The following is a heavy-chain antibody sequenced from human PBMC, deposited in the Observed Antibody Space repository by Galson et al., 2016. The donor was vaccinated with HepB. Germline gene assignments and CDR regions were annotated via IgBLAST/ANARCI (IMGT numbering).Heavy chain of an antibody. V-gene: IGHV4-39*01. D-gene: IGHD3-10*01. CDR1: GGSISSSSYY. CDR3: VSWHYGPYYDYYDMDV. Sequence: SETLSLTCTVSGGSISSSSYYWGWIRQPPGKGLEWIGSIYYTENDYYNPSLRRRVPISVDTSKSQFSLRLSSVTAADTAIYYCVSWHYGPYYDYYDMDVWGQGTTVTVSS. J-gene: IGHJ6*02. CDR2: IYYTEND.